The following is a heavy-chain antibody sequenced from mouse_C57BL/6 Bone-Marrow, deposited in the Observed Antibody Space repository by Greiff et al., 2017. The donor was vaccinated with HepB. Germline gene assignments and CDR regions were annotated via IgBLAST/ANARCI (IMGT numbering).Heavy chain of an antibody. V-gene: IGHV1-50*01. J-gene: IGHJ1*03. CDR1: GYTFTSYW. CDR3: ARRSRGYWYFDV. CDR2: IDPSDSYT. D-gene: IGHD1-1*01. Sequence: QVQLKQPGAELVKPGASVKLSCKASGYTFTSYWMQWVKQRPGQGLEWIGEIDPSDSYTNYNQKFKGKATLTVDTSSSTAYMQLSSLTSEDSAVYYCARRSRGYWYFDVWGTGTTVTVSS.